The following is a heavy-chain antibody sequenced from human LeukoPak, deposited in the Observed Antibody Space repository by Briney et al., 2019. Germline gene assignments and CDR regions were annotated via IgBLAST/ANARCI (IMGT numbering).Heavy chain of an antibody. V-gene: IGHV4-30-4*01. J-gene: IGHJ4*02. CDR3: ARGHYGSGIVY. CDR2: ISSSGRT. D-gene: IGHD3-10*01. CDR1: GGSISSGDYY. Sequence: SQTLSLTCTVSGGSISSGDYYWSWIRQPPGKGLEWIGYISSSGRTYYSPSLKSRITVSMYTSKNQFSLKVSSVTAADTAVFYCARGHYGSGIVYWGQGTLVTVSS.